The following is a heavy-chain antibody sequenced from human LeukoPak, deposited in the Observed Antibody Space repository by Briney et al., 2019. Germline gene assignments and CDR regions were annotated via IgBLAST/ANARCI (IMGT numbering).Heavy chain of an antibody. CDR3: SEGYFEPFAH. Sequence: SETLSLTCVVSGASVSNSHWNWIRQLPGKGLEWIGCLSYTGKTDYNPSLASRVTISLDTSKNQVSLKLRFVTAADTAVYYCSEGYFEPFAHGGQEILVTVSS. V-gene: IGHV4-59*02. CDR1: GASVSNSH. J-gene: IGHJ4*02. D-gene: IGHD2/OR15-2a*01. CDR2: LSYTGKT.